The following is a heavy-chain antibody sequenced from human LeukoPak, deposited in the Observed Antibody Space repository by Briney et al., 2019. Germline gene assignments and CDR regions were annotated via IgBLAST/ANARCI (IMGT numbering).Heavy chain of an antibody. CDR1: GFTFSSHA. CDR3: AKERLLTSQAYYYYGMDV. D-gene: IGHD2-21*01. J-gene: IGHJ6*02. V-gene: IGHV3-23*01. Sequence: GGSLRLSCAASGFTFSSHAMSWVRQAPGTGLHPPPPISGSGGSTYYADSVKGRFTISRDNSKNTLYLQMNSLRAEDTAVYYCAKERLLTSQAYYYYGMDVWGQGTTVTVSS. CDR2: ISGSGGST.